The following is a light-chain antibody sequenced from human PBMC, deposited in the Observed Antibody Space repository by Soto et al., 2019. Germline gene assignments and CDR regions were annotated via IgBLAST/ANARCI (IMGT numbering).Light chain of an antibody. CDR2: DAS. J-gene: IGKJ4*01. V-gene: IGKV3-11*01. CDR3: QQRSYLFT. Sequence: EVVLTQSPGTLSLSPGDGATLSCRASQSVSSSLAWYQQKPGQAPRLLIYDASNRATGIPARFSGSGSGTDFTLTINSLEPEDVAVYYCQQRSYLFTFGGGTKVDIK. CDR1: QSVSSS.